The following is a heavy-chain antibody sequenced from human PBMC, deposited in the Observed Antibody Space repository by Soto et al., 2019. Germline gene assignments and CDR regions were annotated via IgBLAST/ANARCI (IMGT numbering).Heavy chain of an antibody. CDR1: GDSVSSNSAA. CDR2: TYYRSKWYN. Sequence: SQTLSLTCAISGDSVSSNSAAWNWIGQSPSRGLEWLGRTYYRSKWYNDYAVSVKSRITINPDTSKNQFSLQLNSVTPEDTAVYYCARDRAQSTIFGVVIPRGNWFDPWGQGTLVTVSS. J-gene: IGHJ5*02. V-gene: IGHV6-1*01. D-gene: IGHD3-3*01. CDR3: ARDRAQSTIFGVVIPRGNWFDP.